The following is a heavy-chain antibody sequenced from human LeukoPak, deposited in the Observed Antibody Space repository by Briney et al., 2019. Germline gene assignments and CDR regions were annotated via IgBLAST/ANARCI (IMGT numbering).Heavy chain of an antibody. D-gene: IGHD3-22*01. CDR3: ARAKEYYYDSSGYSLDYFDY. CDR2: IYYSGST. CDR1: GGSISSGDYY. V-gene: IGHV4-61*08. Sequence: SETLSLTCTVSGGSISSGDYYWSWIRQPPGKGLEWIGYIYYSGSTNYNPSLKSRVTISVDTSKNQFSLKLSSVTAAGTAVYYCARAKEYYYDSSGYSLDYFDYWGQGTLVTVSS. J-gene: IGHJ4*02.